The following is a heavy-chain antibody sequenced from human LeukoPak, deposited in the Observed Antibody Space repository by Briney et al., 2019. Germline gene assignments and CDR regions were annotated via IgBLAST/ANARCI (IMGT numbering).Heavy chain of an antibody. V-gene: IGHV3-21*01. D-gene: IGHD5-18*01. CDR2: ISTSSSYI. CDR3: ARDPGYSSIDY. Sequence: PGGSLRLSCAASGFTLSTYNMKWVRQAPRKGLEWVSSISTSSSYIYYADSVKGRFTISRDNAKNSLYLQMNSLRAEDTAVYYCARDPGYSSIDYWGQGTLVTVSS. J-gene: IGHJ4*02. CDR1: GFTLSTYN.